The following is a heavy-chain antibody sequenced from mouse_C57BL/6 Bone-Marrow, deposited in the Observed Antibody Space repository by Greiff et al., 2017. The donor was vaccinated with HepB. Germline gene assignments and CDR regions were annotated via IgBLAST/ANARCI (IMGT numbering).Heavy chain of an antibody. D-gene: IGHD2-4*01. CDR2: ILPGSGST. CDR1: GYTFTGYW. CDR3: ARRGYDDYDGRVYYAMDY. V-gene: IGHV1-9*01. Sequence: QVQLQQSGAELMKPGASVKLSCKATGYTFTGYWIEWVKQRPGHGLEWIGEILPGSGSTNYNEKFKGKATITADTSSNTAYMQLSNLTTEDSAIYYCARRGYDDYDGRVYYAMDYWGQGTSVTVSS. J-gene: IGHJ4*01.